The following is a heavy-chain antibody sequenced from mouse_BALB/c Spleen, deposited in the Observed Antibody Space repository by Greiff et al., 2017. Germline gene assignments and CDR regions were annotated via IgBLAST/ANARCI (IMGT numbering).Heavy chain of an antibody. D-gene: IGHD4-1*01. J-gene: IGHJ3*01. V-gene: IGHV5-9-3*01. Sequence: EVHLVESGGGLVKPGGSLKLSCAASGFTFSSYAMSWVRQTPEKRLEWVATISSGGSYTYYPDSVKGRFTISRDNAKNTLYLQMSSLRSEDTAMYYCARQGNWDATYWGQGTLVTVSA. CDR1: GFTFSSYA. CDR2: ISSGGSYT. CDR3: ARQGNWDATY.